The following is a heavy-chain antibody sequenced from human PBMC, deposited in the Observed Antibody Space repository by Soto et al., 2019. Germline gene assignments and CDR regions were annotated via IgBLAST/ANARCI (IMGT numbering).Heavy chain of an antibody. D-gene: IGHD5-12*01. J-gene: IGHJ6*02. CDR1: GFTVSSNY. V-gene: IGHV3-53*02. Sequence: EVQLVETGGGLIQPGGSLRLSCAASGFTVSSNYMSWVRQAPGKGLEWVSVIYSGGSTYYADSVKGRFTISRDNSKNTAYLQMNSLRAEDTAVYYCATESAGYGGGYYYYYGMEVWGQGTTVTVSS. CDR2: IYSGGST. CDR3: ATESAGYGGGYYYYYGMEV.